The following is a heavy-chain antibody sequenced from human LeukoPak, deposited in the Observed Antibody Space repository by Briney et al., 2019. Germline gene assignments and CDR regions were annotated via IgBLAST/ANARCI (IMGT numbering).Heavy chain of an antibody. D-gene: IGHD2-15*01. CDR3: ARDLGYCSGGSCPGL. V-gene: IGHV1-46*01. J-gene: IGHJ4*02. CDR1: GYTFTSYY. CDR2: INPSGGST. Sequence: ASVKVSCKASGYTFTSYYMHWVRQAPGQGLEWMGIINPSGGSTSYAQKFQGRVTMTRDMSTSTVYMELRSLRSDDTAVYYCARDLGYCSGGSCPGLWGQGTLVTVSS.